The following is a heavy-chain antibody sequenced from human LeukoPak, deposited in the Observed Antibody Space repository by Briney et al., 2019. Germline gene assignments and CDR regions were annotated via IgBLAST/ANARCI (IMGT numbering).Heavy chain of an antibody. CDR3: ARDCSGGSCYGAFDI. V-gene: IGHV3-23*01. CDR1: GFTFSRYA. D-gene: IGHD2-15*01. Sequence: GGSLRLSCAASGFTFSRYAMNWVRQAPGKGLEWVSTISGSGGSTHYADSVKGRFTISRDNSKSTLYLQMNSLRAEDTAVYYCARDCSGGSCYGAFDIWGQGTMVTVSS. J-gene: IGHJ3*02. CDR2: ISGSGGST.